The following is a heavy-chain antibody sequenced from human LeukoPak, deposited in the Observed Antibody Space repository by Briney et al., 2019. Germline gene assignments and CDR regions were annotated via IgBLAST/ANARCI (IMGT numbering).Heavy chain of an antibody. CDR1: GGSFSGYY. CDR3: ARGVVVVPAAAKGWFDP. CDR2: INHSGST. V-gene: IGHV4-34*01. Sequence: PSETLSLTCAVYGGSFSGYYWSWIRQPPGKGLEWIGEINHSGSTNYNPSLKSRVTISVDTSKNQFSLKLSSVTAADTAVYYCARGVVVVPAAAKGWFDPWGQGTLVTVSS. J-gene: IGHJ5*02. D-gene: IGHD2-2*01.